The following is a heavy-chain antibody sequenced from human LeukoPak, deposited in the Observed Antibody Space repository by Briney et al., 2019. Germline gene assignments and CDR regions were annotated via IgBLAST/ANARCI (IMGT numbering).Heavy chain of an antibody. Sequence: GGSLRLSCAASGFTFSSYGMHWVRQAPGKGLEWVAVISYDGSNKYYADSVKGRFTISRDNSKNTLYLQMNSLRAEDTAVYYCAKDASSGWYTGYLDYWGQGTLVTVSS. V-gene: IGHV3-30*18. CDR1: GFTFSSYG. J-gene: IGHJ4*02. CDR3: AKDASSGWYTGYLDY. D-gene: IGHD6-19*01. CDR2: ISYDGSNK.